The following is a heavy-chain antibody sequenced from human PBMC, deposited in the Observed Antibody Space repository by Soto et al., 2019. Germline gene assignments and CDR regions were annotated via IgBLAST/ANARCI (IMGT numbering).Heavy chain of an antibody. V-gene: IGHV5-10-1*01. CDR1: GYSFSSYW. J-gene: IGHJ4*02. CDR3: ARYYGSGSYHFDY. CDR2: IDPIDSYT. D-gene: IGHD3-10*01. Sequence: PGESLKISCQGSGYSFSSYWITWVRQMPGKGLEWMGRIDPIDSYTSYSPPFQGHVTISADKSISTAYLQWSSLKASDTAMYYCARYYGSGSYHFDYWGQGTLVTVS.